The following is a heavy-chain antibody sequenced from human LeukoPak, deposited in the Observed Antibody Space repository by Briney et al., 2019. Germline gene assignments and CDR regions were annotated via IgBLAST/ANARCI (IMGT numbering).Heavy chain of an antibody. CDR2: ISSSGSTI. CDR3: ARDQGFGEFTYYYGMDV. J-gene: IGHJ6*02. V-gene: IGHV3-11*01. Sequence: GGSLRLSCAASGFTFSDYYMSWIRQAPGKGLEWVSYISSSGSTIYYADSVKGRFTISRDNAKNSLYLRMNSLRAEDTAVYYCARDQGFGEFTYYYGMDVWGQGTTVTVSS. CDR1: GFTFSDYY. D-gene: IGHD3-10*01.